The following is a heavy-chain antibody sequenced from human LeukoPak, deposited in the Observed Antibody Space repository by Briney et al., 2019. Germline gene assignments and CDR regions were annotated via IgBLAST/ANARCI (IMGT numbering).Heavy chain of an antibody. V-gene: IGHV3-30-3*01. CDR1: GFTFSSYA. J-gene: IGHJ4*02. CDR2: ISYDGSNK. Sequence: GGSLRLSCAASGFTFSSYAMHWVRQAPGKGLEWVAVISYDGSNKYYADSVKGRFTISRDNSKNTLYLQMNSLRAEDTAVYYCARDPTTMGHFDYWGQGTLVTVSS. D-gene: IGHD3-10*01. CDR3: ARDPTTMGHFDY.